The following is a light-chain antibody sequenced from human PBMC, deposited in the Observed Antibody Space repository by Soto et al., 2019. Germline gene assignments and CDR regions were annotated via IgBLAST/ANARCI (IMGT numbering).Light chain of an antibody. CDR2: GNS. J-gene: IGLJ2*01. CDR1: SSNIGAGYD. Sequence: QSVLTQPPSVSGAPGQRVTIPCPGSSSNIGAGYDVHWYQQLPGTAPKLLAYGNSNRPSGVPDRFSGSKSGTSASLAITGLQAEDEADYYCQSYDSSLSGSEVVFGGGTKLTVL. CDR3: QSYDSSLSGSEVV. V-gene: IGLV1-40*01.